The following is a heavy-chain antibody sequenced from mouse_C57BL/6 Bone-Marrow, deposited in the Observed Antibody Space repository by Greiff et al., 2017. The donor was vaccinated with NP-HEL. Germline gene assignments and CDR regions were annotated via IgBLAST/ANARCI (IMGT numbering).Heavy chain of an antibody. V-gene: IGHV1-59*01. Sequence: QVHVKQPGAELVRPGTSVKLSCKASGYTFTSYWMHWVKQRPGQGLEWIGVIDPSDSYTNYNQKFKGKATLTVDTSSSTAYMQLSSLTSEDSAVYYCAYPYYFDYWGQGTTLTVSS. CDR1: GYTFTSYW. CDR3: AYPYYFDY. J-gene: IGHJ2*01. CDR2: IDPSDSYT.